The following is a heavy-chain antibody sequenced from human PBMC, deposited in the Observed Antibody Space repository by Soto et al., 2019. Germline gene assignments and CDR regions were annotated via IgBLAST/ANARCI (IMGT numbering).Heavy chain of an antibody. CDR3: TRAIGYGGVMGGFDY. J-gene: IGHJ4*02. V-gene: IGHV1-69*01. CDR2: IIPIFDAP. D-gene: IGHD3-16*01. Sequence: QVELVQSGAQVKKPGSAVKVSCKASGGSFNMYAMNWVRQAPGHGLEWMGGIIPIFDAPRYSEQFQDRVTITVDESTSTAYMELSSLRSDDTAIYYCTRAIGYGGVMGGFDYWRQGTLVTVSS. CDR1: GGSFNMYA.